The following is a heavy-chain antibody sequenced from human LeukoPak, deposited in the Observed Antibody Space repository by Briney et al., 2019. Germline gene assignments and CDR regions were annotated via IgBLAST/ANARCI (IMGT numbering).Heavy chain of an antibody. J-gene: IGHJ3*02. Sequence: SETLSLTCTVPGGSISGYYWSWIRQPPGKGLEWIGYIYYSGSTNYNPSLKSRVTISVDTSKNQFSLKLSSVTAADTAVYYCARHQAVRYFDWLLHDAFDIWGQGTMVTVSS. CDR1: GGSISGYY. D-gene: IGHD3-9*01. CDR3: ARHQAVRYFDWLLHDAFDI. CDR2: IYYSGST. V-gene: IGHV4-59*08.